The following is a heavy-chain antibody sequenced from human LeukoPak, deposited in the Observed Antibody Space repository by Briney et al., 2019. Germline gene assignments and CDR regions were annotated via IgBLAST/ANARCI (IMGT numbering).Heavy chain of an antibody. V-gene: IGHV3-9*01. Sequence: GGSLRLSCAASGFTFDDYAMHWVRQAPGKGLEWVSGISWNSGSIGYADSVKGRFTISGDNAKNSLYLQMNSLRAEDTALYYCAKDRGDYYYYGMDVWGQGTTVTVSS. CDR2: ISWNSGSI. CDR3: AKDRGDYYYYGMDV. CDR1: GFTFDDYA. J-gene: IGHJ6*02.